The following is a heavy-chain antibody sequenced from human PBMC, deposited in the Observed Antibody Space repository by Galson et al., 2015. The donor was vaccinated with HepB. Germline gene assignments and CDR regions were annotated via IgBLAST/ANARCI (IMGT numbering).Heavy chain of an antibody. CDR1: GFTFSSYG. J-gene: IGHJ5*02. CDR3: AKEGYDRRYDFWSGYSNWFDP. V-gene: IGHV3-33*06. CDR2: IWYDGSNK. Sequence: SLRLSCAASGFTFSSYGMHWVRQAPGKGLEWVAVIWYDGSNKYYADSVKGRFTISRDNSKNTLYLQMNSLRAEDTAVYYCAKEGYDRRYDFWSGYSNWFDPWGQGTLVTVSS. D-gene: IGHD3-3*01.